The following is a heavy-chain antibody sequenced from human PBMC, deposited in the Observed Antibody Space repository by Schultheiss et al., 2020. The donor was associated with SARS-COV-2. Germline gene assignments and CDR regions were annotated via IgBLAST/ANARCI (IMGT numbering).Heavy chain of an antibody. V-gene: IGHV1-18*04. Sequence: ASVKVSCKASGYTFTGYYMHWVRQAPGQGLEWMGWISAYNGNTNYAQKLQGRVTMTTDTSTSTAYMELRSLRSDDTAVYYCAREGGDIVVVPAAMSYYYYYMDVWGKGTTVTVSS. CDR1: GYTFTGYY. J-gene: IGHJ6*03. CDR3: AREGGDIVVVPAAMSYYYYYMDV. D-gene: IGHD2-2*01. CDR2: ISAYNGNT.